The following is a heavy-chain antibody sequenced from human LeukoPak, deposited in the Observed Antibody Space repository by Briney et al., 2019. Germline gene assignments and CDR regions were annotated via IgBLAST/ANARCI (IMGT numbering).Heavy chain of an antibody. D-gene: IGHD6-13*01. J-gene: IGHJ4*02. CDR3: AKDREGSSWFDY. CDR1: GFTFGSYG. V-gene: IGHV3-30*18. CDR2: ISYDGSNK. Sequence: PGRSLRLSCAASGFTFGSYGMHWVRQAPGKGLEWVAVISYDGSNKYYADSVKGRFTISRDNSKNTLYLQMNSLRAEDTAVYYCAKDREGSSWFDYWGQGTLVTVSS.